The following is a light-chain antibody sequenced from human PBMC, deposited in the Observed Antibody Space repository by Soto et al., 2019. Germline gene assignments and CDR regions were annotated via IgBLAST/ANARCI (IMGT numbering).Light chain of an antibody. Sequence: EIVLTQSPATLSLAPGERATLSCKASQAISSYLALYQQRPGQAPRLLIYDTSISASGVPERFSGGGSGTDFTLTITRLEPEDFAVYYCQQYGSSLVSFGPGTKVDFK. CDR3: QQYGSSLVS. J-gene: IGKJ3*01. V-gene: IGKV3-20*01. CDR2: DTS. CDR1: QAISSY.